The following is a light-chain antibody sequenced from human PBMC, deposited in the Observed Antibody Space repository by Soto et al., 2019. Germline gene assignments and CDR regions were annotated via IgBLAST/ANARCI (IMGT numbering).Light chain of an antibody. CDR2: LNTDGSH. Sequence: QPVLTQSPSASASLGASVKLTCTLSSGHSSYAIAWHQQQPGKGPRYLMKLNTDGSHSKGDGIPDRFSGSSSGAERYLTISSLQSEDEADYYCAAWDDSLNGWVFGGGTKLTVL. J-gene: IGLJ3*02. V-gene: IGLV4-69*01. CDR3: AAWDDSLNGWV. CDR1: SGHSSYA.